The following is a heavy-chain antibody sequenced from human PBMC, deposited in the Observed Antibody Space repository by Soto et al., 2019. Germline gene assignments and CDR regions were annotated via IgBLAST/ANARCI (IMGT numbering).Heavy chain of an antibody. CDR1: GDTFTSYY. D-gene: IGHD5-12*01. J-gene: IGHJ4*02. CDR3: ARERRPQLYSGYDKTFDY. CDR2: INPSGGST. Sequence: GASVKVCCKASGDTFTSYYMHWVRQAPEQGLEWMGIINPSGGSTSYAQKFQGRVTMTRDTSTSTVYMELSSLRSEDTAVYYCARERRPQLYSGYDKTFDYWGQATLVTVSS. V-gene: IGHV1-46*03.